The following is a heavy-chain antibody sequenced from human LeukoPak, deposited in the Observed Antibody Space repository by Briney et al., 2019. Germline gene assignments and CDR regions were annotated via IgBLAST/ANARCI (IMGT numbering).Heavy chain of an antibody. J-gene: IGHJ6*03. CDR1: GYTFTSYY. Sequence: ASVKVSCKASGYTFTSYYMHWVRQAPGQALEWMGIINPSGGSTSYAQKFQGRVTMTRDMSMRTVYMELSSLRSEDTAVYYCARGSITMVRGVIIMFMDVWGKGNTVTVSS. V-gene: IGHV1-46*01. D-gene: IGHD3-10*01. CDR2: INPSGGST. CDR3: ARGSITMVRGVIIMFMDV.